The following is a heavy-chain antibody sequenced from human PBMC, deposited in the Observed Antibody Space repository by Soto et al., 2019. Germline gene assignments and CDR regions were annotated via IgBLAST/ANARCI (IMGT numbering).Heavy chain of an antibody. J-gene: IGHJ4*02. Sequence: QVQLVESGGGVVQPGRSLRLSCAASGFSFSNYGMHWVRQAPGKGLEWVAVVSYDGSNKYYADSVKGRFTISRDNSKNTLYVQMNSLRAEDTAVYYCAKADTVKVEAYGIDYWGQGTLVTVSS. CDR2: VSYDGSNK. CDR1: GFSFSNYG. D-gene: IGHD5-18*01. CDR3: AKADTVKVEAYGIDY. V-gene: IGHV3-30*18.